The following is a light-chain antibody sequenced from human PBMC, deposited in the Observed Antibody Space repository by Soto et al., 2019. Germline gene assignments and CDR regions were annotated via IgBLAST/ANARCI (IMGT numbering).Light chain of an antibody. V-gene: IGLV2-14*01. CDR2: DVS. Sequence: QSALTQPASVSGSPGQSITISCTGTSSDVGSYNYVSWYQKHPGKAPKLMIYDVSNRPSGVSNRLSGSKSGKTAFLTISGLQAEDEADYHCSSYTSNSTLVVFGGGTQRTVL. J-gene: IGLJ2*01. CDR1: SSDVGSYNY. CDR3: SSYTSNSTLVV.